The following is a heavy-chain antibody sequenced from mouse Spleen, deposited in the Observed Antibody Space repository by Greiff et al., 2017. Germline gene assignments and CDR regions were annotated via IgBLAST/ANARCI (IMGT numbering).Heavy chain of an antibody. CDR1: GYTFTDYE. D-gene: IGHD2-1*01. V-gene: IGHV1-15*01. Sequence: QVQLQQPGAELVRPGASVTLSCKASGYTFTDYEMHWVKQTPVHGLEWIGAIDPETGGTAYNQKFKGKAILTADKSSSTAYMELRSLTSEDSAVYYCTSGGNPAWFAYWGQGTLVTVSA. CDR3: TSGGNPAWFAY. CDR2: IDPETGGT. J-gene: IGHJ3*01.